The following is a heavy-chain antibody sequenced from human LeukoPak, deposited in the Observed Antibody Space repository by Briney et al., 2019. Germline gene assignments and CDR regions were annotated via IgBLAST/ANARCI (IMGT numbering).Heavy chain of an antibody. V-gene: IGHV3-9*01. CDR1: GFTFEDYA. Sequence: PGRSLRLSRAASGFTFEDYAMHWVRQAPGKGLEWVSGISWNSGSIGYADSVKGRFTISRDNAKNSLYLQMNSLRAEDTALYYCARVYSSSSGYFDYWGQGTLVTVSS. J-gene: IGHJ4*02. D-gene: IGHD6-6*01. CDR3: ARVYSSSSGYFDY. CDR2: ISWNSGSI.